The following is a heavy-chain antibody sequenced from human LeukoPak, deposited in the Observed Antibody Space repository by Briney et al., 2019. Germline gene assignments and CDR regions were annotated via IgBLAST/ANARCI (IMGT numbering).Heavy chain of an antibody. J-gene: IGHJ5*02. CDR3: ARVLKSGPYYYFDT. CDR1: GGSISNYY. Sequence: SETLSLTCSVSGGSISNYYWSWIRQPPGKELEWIGYIHYSGGTNYKPSLKSRVTISVDTSKSQFSLKLNSVSAADTAVYYCARVLKSGPYYYFDTWGQGTLVTVSS. D-gene: IGHD3-10*01. CDR2: IHYSGGT. V-gene: IGHV4-59*01.